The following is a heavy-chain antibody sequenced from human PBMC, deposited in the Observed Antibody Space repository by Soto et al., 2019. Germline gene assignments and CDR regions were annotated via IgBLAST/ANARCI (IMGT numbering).Heavy chain of an antibody. Sequence: QVQLQESGPGLVKPSETLSLTCAVSGGSISSYYWSWIRQPPGKGLEWIGYFYYSGRTNYNPSLKSRVTISVDTSKHPVSLKLSSVTAADTAVYYCARGALTTYFDYWGQGTLVTVSS. CDR3: ARGALTTYFDY. CDR1: GGSISSYY. J-gene: IGHJ4*02. V-gene: IGHV4-59*01. CDR2: FYYSGRT.